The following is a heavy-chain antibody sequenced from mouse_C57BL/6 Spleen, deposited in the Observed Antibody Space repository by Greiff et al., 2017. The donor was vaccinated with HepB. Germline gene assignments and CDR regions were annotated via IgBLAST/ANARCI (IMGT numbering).Heavy chain of an antibody. CDR1: GYSITSGYY. CDR3: ARDYYYGSSYLDY. V-gene: IGHV3-6*01. CDR2: ISYDGSN. D-gene: IGHD1-1*01. Sequence: EVKLMESGPGLVKPSQSLSLTCSVTGYSITSGYYWNWIRQFPGNKLEWMGYISYDGSNNYNPSLKNRISITRDTSKNQFFLKLNSVTTEDTATYYCARDYYYGSSYLDYWGQGTTLTVSS. J-gene: IGHJ2*01.